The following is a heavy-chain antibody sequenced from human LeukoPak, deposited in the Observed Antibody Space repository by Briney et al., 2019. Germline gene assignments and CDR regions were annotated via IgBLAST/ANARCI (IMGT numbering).Heavy chain of an antibody. V-gene: IGHV1-2*02. J-gene: IGHJ4*02. Sequence: ASVKVSCKASGYTFTGYYMHWVRQAPGQGLEWMGWINPNSGGTNYAQKFQGRVTMTRDTSISTAYMELSRLRSDDTAVYYCARSPYGIFGVCDYWGQGTLVTVSS. CDR2: INPNSGGT. CDR3: ARSPYGIFGVCDY. CDR1: GYTFTGYY. D-gene: IGHD3-3*01.